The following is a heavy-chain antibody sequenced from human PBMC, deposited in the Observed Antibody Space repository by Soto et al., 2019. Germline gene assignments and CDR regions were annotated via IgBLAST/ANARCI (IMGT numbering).Heavy chain of an antibody. Sequence: ASVKVSCKVSGYTLTELSMHWVRQAPGKGLEWMGGFDPEDGETIYAQKFQGRVTMTEDTSTDTAYMELGSLRSEDTAVYYCATERYCSSTSCPPGWFDPWGQGTLVTVSS. CDR3: ATERYCSSTSCPPGWFDP. J-gene: IGHJ5*02. CDR1: GYTLTELS. CDR2: FDPEDGET. V-gene: IGHV1-24*01. D-gene: IGHD2-2*01.